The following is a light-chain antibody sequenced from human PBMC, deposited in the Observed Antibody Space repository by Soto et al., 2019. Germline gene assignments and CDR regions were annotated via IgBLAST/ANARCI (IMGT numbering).Light chain of an antibody. J-gene: IGKJ4*01. CDR2: AAS. CDR1: QSISSY. CDR3: QQSYRTPLT. Sequence: DIQMTQSPASLSASVGDRVTITCRASQSISSYLNWYQQKPGKAPKLLIYAASSLQSGVPSRFSGSGAGTEFTLTISSLQREDFATYYCQQSYRTPLTVGGGTKVEIK. V-gene: IGKV1-39*01.